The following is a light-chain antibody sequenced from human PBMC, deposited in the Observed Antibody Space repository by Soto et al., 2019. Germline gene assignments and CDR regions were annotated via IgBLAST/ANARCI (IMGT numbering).Light chain of an antibody. CDR1: ESINGK. CDR3: QQYKFWPQT. J-gene: IGKJ1*01. CDR2: DTA. V-gene: IGKV3-15*01. Sequence: EIVMTQSPATLSVSPGERVTLSCSASESINGKLAWYQQKPGQAPRLLIDDTATRAAGIPGRFSGSGSGTEFPLTISSLQSEDFAVYYCQQYKFWPQTFGQGTKVDFK.